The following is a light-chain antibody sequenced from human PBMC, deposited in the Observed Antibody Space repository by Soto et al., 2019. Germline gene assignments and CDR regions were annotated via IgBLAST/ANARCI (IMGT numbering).Light chain of an antibody. CDR1: QSISSY. CDR3: QQSYSTPGT. CDR2: AAS. V-gene: IGKV1-39*01. J-gene: IGKJ1*01. Sequence: DLQMTQSPSSLSASVGDRVTITCRASQSISSYLNWYQQKPGKAPKLLIYAASSLQSGVPSRFSGSGSGTDFTLTISSLQPEDFATYYCQQSYSTPGTFGQGTKVEI.